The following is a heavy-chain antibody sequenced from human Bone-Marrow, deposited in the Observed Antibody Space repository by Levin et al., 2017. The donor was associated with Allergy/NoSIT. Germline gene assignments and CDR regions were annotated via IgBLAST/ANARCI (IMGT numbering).Heavy chain of an antibody. Sequence: QAGESLKISCAASGFVFSDYDIHWVRQGPRKGLEWVSTITVNGDTHFADSVRGRFTLTRESTKNSLYLQMNSLRVDDTAEYYCARVQFGVWGIGFDSWGQGTMVTVSA. D-gene: IGHD3-16*01. CDR3: ARVQFGVWGIGFDS. CDR2: ITVNGDT. CDR1: GFVFSDYD. J-gene: IGHJ4*02. V-gene: IGHV3-13*04.